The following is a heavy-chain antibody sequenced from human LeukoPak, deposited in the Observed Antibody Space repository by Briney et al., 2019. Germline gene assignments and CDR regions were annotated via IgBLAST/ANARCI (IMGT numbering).Heavy chain of an antibody. V-gene: IGHV3-30*04. CDR2: ISYDGSNK. CDR3: AGEPAYYYDSSGYFDY. CDR1: GLTFSSYA. J-gene: IGHJ4*02. Sequence: GGSLRLSCAASGLTFSSYAMHWVRQAPGKGLEWVAVISYDGSNKYYADSVKGRFTISRDNAKNSLYLQMNSLRAEDTAVYYCAGEPAYYYDSSGYFDYWGQGTLVTVSS. D-gene: IGHD3-22*01.